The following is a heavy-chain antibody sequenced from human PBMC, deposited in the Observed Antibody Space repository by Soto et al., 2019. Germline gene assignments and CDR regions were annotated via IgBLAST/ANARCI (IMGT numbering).Heavy chain of an antibody. CDR1: GDSVSSNSAA. CDR2: TYYRSKWYN. CDR3: ARSGIAVAGLYNWFDP. Sequence: SQTLSLTCAISGDSVSSNSAAWNWIRQSPSRGLEWLGRTYYRSKWYNDYAVPVKSRITINPDTSKNQFSLQLNSVTPEDTAVYYCARSGIAVAGLYNWFDPWGQGTLVTVSS. V-gene: IGHV6-1*01. J-gene: IGHJ5*02. D-gene: IGHD6-19*01.